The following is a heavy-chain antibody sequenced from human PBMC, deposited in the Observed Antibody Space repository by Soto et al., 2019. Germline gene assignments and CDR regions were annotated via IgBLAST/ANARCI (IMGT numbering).Heavy chain of an antibody. V-gene: IGHV4-39*07. CDR1: GGSISSSSYY. CDR2: INYSGST. D-gene: IGHD3-10*01. Sequence: PSETLSLTCTVSGGSISSSSYYWGWIRQPPGKGLEWIGSINYSGSTYYNPSLKSRVTISVDTSKNQFSLKLSSVTAADTAVYYCARAYYYGSGSYRAMNYYYGMDVWGQGTTVTVSS. J-gene: IGHJ6*02. CDR3: ARAYYYGSGSYRAMNYYYGMDV.